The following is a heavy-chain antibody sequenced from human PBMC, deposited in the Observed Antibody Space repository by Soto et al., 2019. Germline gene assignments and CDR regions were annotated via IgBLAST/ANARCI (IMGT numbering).Heavy chain of an antibody. CDR1: DDFISSYY. D-gene: IGHD3-9*01. Sequence: QVQLQESGPRLVKPSETLSLTCTVSDDFISSYYWNWIRQPAGKGLEWIGRVSTSGATNYNPSLESRVTMSVDTSKKQFSLKLTSVTAADTAVYFCARADYEILTGSYAMDVWGQRTTVTVSS. CDR2: VSTSGAT. V-gene: IGHV4-4*07. CDR3: ARADYEILTGSYAMDV. J-gene: IGHJ6*02.